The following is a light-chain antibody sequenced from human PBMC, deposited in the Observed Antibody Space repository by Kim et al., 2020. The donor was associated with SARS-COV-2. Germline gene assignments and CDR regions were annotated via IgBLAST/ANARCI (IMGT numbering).Light chain of an antibody. V-gene: IGKV3-15*01. CDR2: GGS. Sequence: VSPGERATLSCRASESVRRNVAWYQQKPGQAPRLLIYGGSTRATNIPARFGGSGSGTEFTLTINSLQSDDSAVYYCQQYSNWPPYSFGLGTKLEI. CDR1: ESVRRN. J-gene: IGKJ2*03. CDR3: QQYSNWPPYS.